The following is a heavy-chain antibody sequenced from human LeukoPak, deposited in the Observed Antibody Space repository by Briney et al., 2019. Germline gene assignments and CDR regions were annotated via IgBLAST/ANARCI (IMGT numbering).Heavy chain of an antibody. CDR2: INHSGST. V-gene: IGHV4-34*01. CDR3: ARGDVRHDYGVMGAFDY. Sequence: PSETLSLTCAVYGGSFSGYYWSWIRQPPGKGLEWIGEINHSGSTNYNPSLKSRVTISVDTSKNQFSLKLSSVTAADTAVYYCARGDVRHDYGVMGAFDYWGQGTLVTVPS. J-gene: IGHJ4*02. CDR1: GGSFSGYY. D-gene: IGHD4-17*01.